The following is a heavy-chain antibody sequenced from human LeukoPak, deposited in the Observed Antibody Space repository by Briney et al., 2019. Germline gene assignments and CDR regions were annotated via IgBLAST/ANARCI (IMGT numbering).Heavy chain of an antibody. J-gene: IGHJ4*02. CDR1: GFTFSSYA. Sequence: GGSLRLSCAASGFTFSSYAMHWVRQAPGKGLEWVAVMSYDGSNKYYADSVKGRFTISRDNSKNTLYLQMNSLRAEDTAVYYCARDYYDSSGYPDYWGQGTLVTVSS. CDR3: ARDYYDSSGYPDY. CDR2: MSYDGSNK. V-gene: IGHV3-30-3*01. D-gene: IGHD3-22*01.